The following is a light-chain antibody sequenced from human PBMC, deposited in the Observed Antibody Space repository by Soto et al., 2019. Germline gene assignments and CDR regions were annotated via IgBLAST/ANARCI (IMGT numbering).Light chain of an antibody. V-gene: IGKV3-15*01. Sequence: IVMTQSPATLSVSPGDRATLSCRASQSVGSSLAWYQQKPGQAPRLLIYHASTRATAVPARFSGSGSGTEFTLTISSLQSEDFAVYYYQHHFNWPPFAFGPGTKLEI. J-gene: IGKJ2*01. CDR2: HAS. CDR1: QSVGSS. CDR3: QHHFNWPPFA.